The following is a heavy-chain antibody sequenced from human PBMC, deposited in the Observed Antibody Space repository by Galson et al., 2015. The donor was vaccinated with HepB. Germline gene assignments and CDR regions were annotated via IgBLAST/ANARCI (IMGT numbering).Heavy chain of an antibody. D-gene: IGHD6-6*01. J-gene: IGHJ6*03. CDR2: IDPSDSYT. CDR1: GYSFTSYW. Sequence: QSGAEVKKPGGSLRISCKGSGYSFTSYWISWVRQMPGKGLEWMGRIDPSDSYTNYSPSFQGHVTISADKSISTAYLQWSSLKASDTAMYYCARPFAESSSSSKWGGLESYMDVWGKGTTVTVSS. CDR3: ARPFAESSSSSKWGGLESYMDV. V-gene: IGHV5-10-1*01.